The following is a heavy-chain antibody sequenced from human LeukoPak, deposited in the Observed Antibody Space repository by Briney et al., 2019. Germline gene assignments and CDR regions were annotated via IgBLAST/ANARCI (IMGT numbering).Heavy chain of an antibody. V-gene: IGHV3-7*01. CDR1: GFTFSSYW. CDR3: ARDKYGSGSFRN. J-gene: IGHJ4*02. Sequence: GGSLRLSCAVSGFTFSSYWMSWVRQAPGKGLEWVANIKQDGSEKNYVDSVKGRFTISRDNAKNSLYLQMNSLRAEDTAVYYCARDKYGSGSFRNWGQGTLVTVSS. CDR2: IKQDGSEK. D-gene: IGHD3-10*01.